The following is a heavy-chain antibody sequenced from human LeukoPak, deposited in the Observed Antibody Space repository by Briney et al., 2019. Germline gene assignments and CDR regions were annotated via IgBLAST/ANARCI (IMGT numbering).Heavy chain of an antibody. V-gene: IGHV3-30*18. J-gene: IGHJ4*02. D-gene: IGHD6-13*01. CDR2: ISYDGINK. CDR1: GFNFSTYG. Sequence: PGGSLRLSCAASGFNFSTYGMLWVRQAPGKGLEWVAVISYDGINKYYADSVKGRFTISRDNYKNMLYLQMSSLRADDTAVYYCAKDHVTSSSWFPDYWGQGTLVTVSS. CDR3: AKDHVTSSSWFPDY.